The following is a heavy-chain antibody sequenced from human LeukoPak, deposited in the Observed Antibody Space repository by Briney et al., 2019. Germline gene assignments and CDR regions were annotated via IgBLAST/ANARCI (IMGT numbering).Heavy chain of an antibody. D-gene: IGHD6-13*01. V-gene: IGHV3-23*01. J-gene: IGHJ4*02. CDR3: AKRSSSWYAEYYFDY. Sequence: GGSLRLSCAASGFTFSSYAMSWVRQAPGKGLEWVSAISGSGGSTYYADSVKGRFTISRDNSKNTLYLQMNSLRAEDTAVYYCAKRSSSWYAEYYFDYWGQGTLVTVSS. CDR2: ISGSGGST. CDR1: GFTFSSYA.